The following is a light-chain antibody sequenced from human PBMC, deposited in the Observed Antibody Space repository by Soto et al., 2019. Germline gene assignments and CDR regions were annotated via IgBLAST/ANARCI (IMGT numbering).Light chain of an antibody. CDR2: EVS. J-gene: IGLJ3*02. CDR1: SSDVGAYNY. CDR3: QSYDNSLSGSWV. V-gene: IGLV2-14*01. Sequence: QSVLTQPASVSGSPGQSITISCTGTSSDVGAYNYVSWYQQQSGKAPKLMIHEVSNRPSGVSNRFSGSKSGNTASLTISGLQAEDEADYYCQSYDNSLSGSWVFGGGTKLTVL.